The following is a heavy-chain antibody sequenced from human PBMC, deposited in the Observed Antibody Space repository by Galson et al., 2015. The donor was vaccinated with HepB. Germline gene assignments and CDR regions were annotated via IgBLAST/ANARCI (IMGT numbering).Heavy chain of an antibody. D-gene: IGHD6-13*01. CDR2: FDPEDGET. CDR3: ARGKHRVSSSWENNWFDP. Sequence: SVKVSCKVSGYTLTELSMHWVRQAPGKGLEWMGGFDPEDGETIYAQKFQGRVTMTEDTSTDTAYMELSSLRSEDTAVYYCARGKHRVSSSWENNWFDPWGQGTLVTVSS. V-gene: IGHV1-24*01. J-gene: IGHJ5*02. CDR1: GYTLTELS.